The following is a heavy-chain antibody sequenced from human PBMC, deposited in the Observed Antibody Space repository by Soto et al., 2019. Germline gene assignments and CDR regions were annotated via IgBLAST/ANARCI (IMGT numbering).Heavy chain of an antibody. CDR1: GYTFTSYG. J-gene: IGHJ4*02. Sequence: QVQLVQSGAEVKKPGASVKVSCKASGYTFTSYGISWVRQAPGQGLEWMGWISAYNGNTNYAQKLQGRVTMTTDTSTSNAYMELRRLRTEDTAVYYCGRGLQYCSGGSCYLEYWGQGTLVTVSS. V-gene: IGHV1-18*01. CDR2: ISAYNGNT. D-gene: IGHD2-15*01. CDR3: GRGLQYCSGGSCYLEY.